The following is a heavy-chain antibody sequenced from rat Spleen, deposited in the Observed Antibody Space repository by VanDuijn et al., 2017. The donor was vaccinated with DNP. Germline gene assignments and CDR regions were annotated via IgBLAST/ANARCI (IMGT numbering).Heavy chain of an antibody. J-gene: IGHJ4*01. CDR3: ARHRTIMPYYYSMDA. Sequence: QAPKKSLEWVATIFYDGDRTYYRDSVKGRFTISRDNAKSTLYLQMDSLRSEDTATYYCARHRTIMPYYYSMDAWGQGASVTVSS. CDR2: IFYDGDRT. V-gene: IGHV5-17*01. D-gene: IGHD1-12*01.